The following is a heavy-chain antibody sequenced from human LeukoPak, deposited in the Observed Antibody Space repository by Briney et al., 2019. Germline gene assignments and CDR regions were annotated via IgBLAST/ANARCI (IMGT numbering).Heavy chain of an antibody. Sequence: GGSLRRSCAASGFAFSSFGMHWVRQAPGKGLEWVAVIWYDGTNKYYADSVKGRFTISRDNSKNTLYLQMNSLRAEDTAVYYCARATVTRWFDPWGQGTLVTVSS. J-gene: IGHJ5*02. CDR3: ARATVTRWFDP. D-gene: IGHD4-17*01. V-gene: IGHV3-33*01. CDR1: GFAFSSFG. CDR2: IWYDGTNK.